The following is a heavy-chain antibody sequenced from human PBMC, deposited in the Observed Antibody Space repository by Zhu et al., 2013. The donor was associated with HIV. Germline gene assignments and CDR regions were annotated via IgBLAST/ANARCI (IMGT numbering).Heavy chain of an antibody. D-gene: IGHD3-16*02. Sequence: QVQLVQSGAEVKKPGASVKVSCKASGYTFTGYYMHWVRQAPGQGLEWMGWINPNSGGTNYAQKFQGWVTMTRDTSISTAYMELSRLRSDDTAVYYCARVRMQLRLGELSAKGYYYGMDVWGQGTTVTVSS. J-gene: IGHJ6*02. CDR2: INPNSGGT. V-gene: IGHV1-2*04. CDR1: GYTFTGYY. CDR3: ARVRMQLRLGELSAKGYYYGMDV.